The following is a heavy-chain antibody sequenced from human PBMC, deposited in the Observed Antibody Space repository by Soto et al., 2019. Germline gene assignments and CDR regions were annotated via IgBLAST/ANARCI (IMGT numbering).Heavy chain of an antibody. Sequence: GASVKVSCKAIGYSFTSHYMHWVRQAPGQGLEWMGTIYPGGVNIGYAQKFKGRVTMTKDTSTSTVYMELNSLTSEDTAVYYCARDQRWHDRVWGFDPWG. V-gene: IGHV1-46*03. D-gene: IGHD3-16*01. J-gene: IGHJ5*02. CDR2: IYPGGVNI. CDR3: ARDQRWHDRVWGFDP. CDR1: GYSFTSHY.